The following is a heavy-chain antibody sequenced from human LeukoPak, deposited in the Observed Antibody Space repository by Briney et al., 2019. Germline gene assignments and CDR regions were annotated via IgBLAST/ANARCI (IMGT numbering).Heavy chain of an antibody. CDR3: ATHSSPKGGVFDI. CDR2: VYYSGTT. D-gene: IGHD2-8*02. Sequence: SESLSLTCTVSGGPISPFYWSWIRQPPGKGLEWIGYVYYSGTTNYNSSLKSRVTISVDTSKNQFSLKLNSVTAADTAVYYCATHSSPKGGVFDIWGQGTMVTVSS. V-gene: IGHV4-59*01. CDR1: GGPISPFY. J-gene: IGHJ3*02.